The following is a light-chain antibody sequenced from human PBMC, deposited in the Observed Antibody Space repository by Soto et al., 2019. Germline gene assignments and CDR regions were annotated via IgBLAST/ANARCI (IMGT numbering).Light chain of an antibody. CDR3: QQRSNWIT. Sequence: EIVLTQSPATLSLSPGERATLSCRASQSVSSYLAWYQQKPGQAPRLLIYDASNRATGIPARFSGSGSGTDFPLTISSLEPEDLAVYYCQQRSNWITFGQGTRLEIK. CDR1: QSVSSY. CDR2: DAS. J-gene: IGKJ5*01. V-gene: IGKV3-11*01.